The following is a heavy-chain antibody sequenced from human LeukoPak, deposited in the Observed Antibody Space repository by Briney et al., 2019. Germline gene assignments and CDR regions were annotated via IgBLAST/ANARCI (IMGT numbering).Heavy chain of an antibody. CDR1: GGSVSSGTYY. Sequence: SETLSLTCTVSGGSVSSGTYYWSWIRQPPGKGLEWIGYVYYSGSTNYNPSLKSRVTISVDTSKNQFSLKLTAATAADTAVYYCARYPTAMVSFDYWGQGTLVTVSS. D-gene: IGHD5-18*01. J-gene: IGHJ4*02. CDR3: ARYPTAMVSFDY. V-gene: IGHV4-61*01. CDR2: VYYSGST.